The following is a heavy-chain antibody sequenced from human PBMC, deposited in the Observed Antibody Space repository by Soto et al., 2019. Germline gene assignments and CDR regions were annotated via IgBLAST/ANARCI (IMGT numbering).Heavy chain of an antibody. CDR2: INPNSGGT. J-gene: IGHJ3*02. CDR1: WYTFTGYY. V-gene: IGHV1-2*04. CDR3: ARARYCTNGVCRDAFDI. D-gene: IGHD2-8*01. Sequence: GASVKVSCKASWYTFTGYYMHWVRQAPGQGLEWMGWINPNSGGTNYAQKFQGWVTMTRDTSISTAYMELSRLRSDDTAVYYCARARYCTNGVCRDAFDIWGQGTMVTVSS.